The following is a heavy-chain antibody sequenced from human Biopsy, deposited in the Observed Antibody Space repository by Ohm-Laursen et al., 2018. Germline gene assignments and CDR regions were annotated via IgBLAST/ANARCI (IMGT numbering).Heavy chain of an antibody. CDR3: TRDTTYYAGTTYYGALDV. CDR2: IKRDGSQS. Sequence: SLRLSCAASGFTFSTYWMTWVRQAPGKGLEWVANIKRDGSQSNHADSVKGRFTISRDNAKNSLYLQMNSLRAEDTAVYYCTRDTTYYAGTTYYGALDVWGQGTTVTVSS. D-gene: IGHD2/OR15-2a*01. CDR1: GFTFSTYW. V-gene: IGHV3-7*01. J-gene: IGHJ3*01.